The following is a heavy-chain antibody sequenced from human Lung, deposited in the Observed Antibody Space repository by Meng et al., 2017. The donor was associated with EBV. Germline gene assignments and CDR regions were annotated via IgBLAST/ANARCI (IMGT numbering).Heavy chain of an antibody. CDR3: AKDCFGARDY. Sequence: EAQVKESGGVLCEVGGFRRLSCVCAGISSYWVHWVRQGPGKGLVGVSRINEDVTIVNYAASVKGRFTIFRDNAKNTVSLQMSSLRVEDTALYYCAKDCFGARDYWGQGTLVTVSS. D-gene: IGHD1-26*01. CDR2: INEDVTIV. J-gene: IGHJ4*02. V-gene: IGHV3-74*01. CDR1: GISSYW.